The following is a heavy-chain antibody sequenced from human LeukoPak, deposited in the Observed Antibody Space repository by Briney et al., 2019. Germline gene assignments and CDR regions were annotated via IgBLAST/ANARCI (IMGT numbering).Heavy chain of an antibody. D-gene: IGHD3-22*01. CDR2: ISYDGSNK. CDR1: GFTFSSYA. CDR3: ARDSYDSSGYYLGY. Sequence: GGSLRLSCAASGFTFSSYAMHWVPQAPGKGLEWVAVISYDGSNKYYADSVKGRFTISRDNSKNTLYLQMNSLRAEDTAVCYCARDSYDSSGYYLGYWGQGTLVTVSS. V-gene: IGHV3-30*01. J-gene: IGHJ4*02.